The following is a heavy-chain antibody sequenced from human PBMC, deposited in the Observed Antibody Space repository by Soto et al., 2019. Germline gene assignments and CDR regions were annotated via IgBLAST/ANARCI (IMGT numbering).Heavy chain of an antibody. CDR2: IYYSGST. CDR3: ARGGKQMATTLFDY. D-gene: IGHD5-12*01. J-gene: IGHJ4*02. CDR1: GGSISGGDYY. Sequence: SETLSLTCIVSGGSISGGDYYWRWIRQPPGKGLEWIGYIYYSGSTYYNPSLKSRVTISVDTSKNQFSLKLSSVTAADTAVYYCARGGKQMATTLFDYWGQGTLVTVSS. V-gene: IGHV4-30-4*01.